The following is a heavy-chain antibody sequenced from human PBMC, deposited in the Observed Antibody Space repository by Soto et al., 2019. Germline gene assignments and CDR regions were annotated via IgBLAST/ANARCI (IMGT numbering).Heavy chain of an antibody. V-gene: IGHV3-21*01. CDR2: ISSSSYI. D-gene: IGHD6-13*01. CDR1: GFTFSSYS. J-gene: IGHJ5*02. CDR3: ARDSSSWFHNWFDP. Sequence: GGSLRLSCAASGFTFSSYSMNWVRQAPGKGLEWVSSISSSSYIYYADSVKGRFTISRDNAKNSLYLQMNSLRAEDTAVYYCARDSSSWFHNWFDPWGQGTLVTVSS.